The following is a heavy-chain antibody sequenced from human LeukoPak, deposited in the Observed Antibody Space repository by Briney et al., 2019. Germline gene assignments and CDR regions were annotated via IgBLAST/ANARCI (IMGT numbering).Heavy chain of an antibody. D-gene: IGHD3-22*01. CDR1: GYTFTSYD. Sequence: ASVKVSCKASGYTFTSYDINWVRQATGQGLEWMGWMNPNSGNTGYAQKFQGRVTMTRNTSISTPYMELSSLRSEDTAVSHCARIAYYYDSSGYYYGYWGQGTLVTVSS. CDR3: ARIAYYYDSSGYYYGY. CDR2: MNPNSGNT. J-gene: IGHJ4*02. V-gene: IGHV1-8*01.